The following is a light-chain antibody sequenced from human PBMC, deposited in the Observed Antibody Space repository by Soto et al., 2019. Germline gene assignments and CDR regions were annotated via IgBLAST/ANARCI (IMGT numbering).Light chain of an antibody. CDR3: QQYNSYLT. Sequence: DIQMTQSPSTLSASVGDRVTITCRASQIISSWLAWYQQKPGKAPKLLIYDASSLESGVPSRFSGSGSGTEFTLTISSLQPDDFATYYCQQYNSYLTFGPETKVDIK. CDR2: DAS. V-gene: IGKV1-5*01. CDR1: QIISSW. J-gene: IGKJ3*01.